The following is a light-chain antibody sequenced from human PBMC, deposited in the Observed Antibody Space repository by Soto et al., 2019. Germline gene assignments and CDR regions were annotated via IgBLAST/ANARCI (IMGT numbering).Light chain of an antibody. Sequence: EIVLTHSPATLSLSPGERATLSCRASQSVSSYLAWYQQKPGQAPRLLIYDASNRATSILARFSGGGSGRAFSLSIRTLAPEDFAVYYCQQRSNWPLTFGGGTKLEIK. CDR3: QQRSNWPLT. CDR2: DAS. V-gene: IGKV3-11*02. J-gene: IGKJ4*01. CDR1: QSVSSY.